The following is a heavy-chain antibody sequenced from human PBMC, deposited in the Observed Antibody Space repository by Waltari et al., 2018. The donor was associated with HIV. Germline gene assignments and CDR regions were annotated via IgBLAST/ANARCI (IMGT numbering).Heavy chain of an antibody. Sequence: EVPLVESGGGLVKPGRSLRLSCIASGFTFRNAWMTWVRQASGRGLEWVGRIKSKSDGGTEDYAAHVNGKFTITRDDSKNTLYLHMNSLRTEDTAVYYCATPLHDSSDYALVYWGQGTLVTVSS. D-gene: IGHD3-22*01. J-gene: IGHJ4*02. CDR2: IKSKSDGGTE. CDR3: ATPLHDSSDYALVY. V-gene: IGHV3-15*01. CDR1: GFTFRNAW.